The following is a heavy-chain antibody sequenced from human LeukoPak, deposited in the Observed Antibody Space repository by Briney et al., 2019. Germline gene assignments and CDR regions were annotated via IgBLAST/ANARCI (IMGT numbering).Heavy chain of an antibody. CDR2: IYPGDSDT. J-gene: IGHJ5*01. Sequence: RGESLKISCKGSGYSFTSYWIGWVRQMPGKGLEWMGIIYPGDSDTRYSPSFQGQVTISADKSISTAYLQWSSLKAPDTAMYYCARLKRSSSSWYGGWFDSWGQGTRVTVSS. V-gene: IGHV5-51*01. CDR3: ARLKRSSSSWYGGWFDS. CDR1: GYSFTSYW. D-gene: IGHD6-13*01.